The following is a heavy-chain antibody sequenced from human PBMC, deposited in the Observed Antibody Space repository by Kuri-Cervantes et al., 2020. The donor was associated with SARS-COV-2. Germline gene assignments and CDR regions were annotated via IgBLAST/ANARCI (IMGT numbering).Heavy chain of an antibody. CDR1: GFTFGDYA. CDR3: TRVHALLEYNSGWRDAFDI. J-gene: IGHJ3*02. V-gene: IGHV3-49*03. Sequence: GESLKISCTTSGFTFGDYAMSWFRQAPGKGLEWVSVIRSKPYGGTTEYAASVKGRFTISRDDSKSIAYLQMISLKTEDIAVYYCTRVHALLEYNSGWRDAFDIWGQGTMVTVSS. CDR2: IRSKPYGGTT. D-gene: IGHD6-19*01.